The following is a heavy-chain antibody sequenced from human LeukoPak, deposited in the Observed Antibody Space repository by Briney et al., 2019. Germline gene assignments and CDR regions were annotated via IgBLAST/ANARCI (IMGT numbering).Heavy chain of an antibody. D-gene: IGHD3-22*01. V-gene: IGHV4-61*02. Sequence: PSETLSLTCTVSGGSISSGRDYWSWIRQPAGKGLEWIGRIYTSGSTNYNPSLKSRVTISIDTSKNQFSLNLRSVTAEDTAVYYCAREAAANYYDSSGYKGRTNWFDPWGQGMLVTVSS. CDR2: IYTSGST. CDR3: AREAAANYYDSSGYKGRTNWFDP. J-gene: IGHJ5*02. CDR1: GGSISSGRDY.